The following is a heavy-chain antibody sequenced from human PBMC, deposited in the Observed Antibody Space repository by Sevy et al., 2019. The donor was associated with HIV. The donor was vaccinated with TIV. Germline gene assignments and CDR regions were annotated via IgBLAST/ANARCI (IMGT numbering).Heavy chain of an antibody. J-gene: IGHJ4*02. Sequence: ASVKVSCKASGYTFTGYYMHWMRQAPGQGLEGMGWINPDSGDPTYAPKFQGRVTLTRDTSINTAYMDLRRLKSDDTAVYYCVRDDRDGYFEHWGQGTLVTVS. CDR3: VRDDRDGYFEH. CDR1: GYTFTGYY. CDR2: INPDSGDP. V-gene: IGHV1-2*02.